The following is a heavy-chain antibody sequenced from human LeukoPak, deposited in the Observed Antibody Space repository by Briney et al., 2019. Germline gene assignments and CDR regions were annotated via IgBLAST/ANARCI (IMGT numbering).Heavy chain of an antibody. CDR2: ISAYNGNT. V-gene: IGHV1-18*01. J-gene: IGHJ4*02. CDR3: ATLSPGDADY. CDR1: GYTFTSYD. D-gene: IGHD2-21*02. Sequence: ASVKVSCKASGYTFTSYDINWVRQATGQGLGWMGWISAYNGNTNTAQKFQGRVTMTTDTSTSAAYMELRSLKSDDTAVYYCATLSPGDADYWGQGTLVTVSS.